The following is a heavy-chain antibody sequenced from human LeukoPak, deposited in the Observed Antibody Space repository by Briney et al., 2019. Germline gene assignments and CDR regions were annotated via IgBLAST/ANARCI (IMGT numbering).Heavy chain of an antibody. CDR2: ISGHCRSP. V-gene: IGHV3-23*01. CDR3: AKDQPPYNWNALAAFDI. CDR1: GDTFSSYA. D-gene: IGHD1-20*01. Sequence: GGSLRLSCEAAGDTFSSYAMSWVRQAQGKGLEWVSAISGHCRSPYHPDSVKGRFNISRDNSKNPLYLQMNSLRAEDTAVYYCAKDQPPYNWNALAAFDIWGQGTMVTVSS. J-gene: IGHJ3*02.